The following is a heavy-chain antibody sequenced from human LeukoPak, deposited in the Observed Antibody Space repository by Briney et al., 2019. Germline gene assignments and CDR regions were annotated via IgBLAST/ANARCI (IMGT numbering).Heavy chain of an antibody. Sequence: SVKVSCKASGGTFSSYAISWVRQAPGQGLEWMGGIIPIFGTANYAQKFQGRVTMTRNTSISTAYMELSSLRSEDTAVYYCARVVAAASPGMDVWGQGTTVTVSS. CDR1: GGTFSSYA. CDR2: IIPIFGTA. D-gene: IGHD6-13*01. CDR3: ARVVAAASPGMDV. J-gene: IGHJ6*02. V-gene: IGHV1-69*05.